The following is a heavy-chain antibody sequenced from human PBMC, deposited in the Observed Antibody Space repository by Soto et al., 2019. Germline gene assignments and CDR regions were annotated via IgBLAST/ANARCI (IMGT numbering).Heavy chain of an antibody. V-gene: IGHV1-45*02. CDR3: AHDSSGSYYFDY. CDR2: ITPFNGNT. CDR1: GYTFTYRY. D-gene: IGHD3-22*01. Sequence: SVKVSCKASGYTFTYRYLHWVRQAPGQALEWMGWITPFNGNTNYAQKFQDRVTITRDRSMSTAYMELSSLRSEYTAMYYCAHDSSGSYYFDYWGQGTLVTASS. J-gene: IGHJ4*02.